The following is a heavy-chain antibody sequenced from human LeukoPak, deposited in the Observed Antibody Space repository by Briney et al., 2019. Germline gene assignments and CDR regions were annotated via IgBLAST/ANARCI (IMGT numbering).Heavy chain of an antibody. CDR3: ARVQDVLMVYAIRESVSAFDI. Sequence: ASVKVSCKASGYTFTSYYMHWVRQAPGQGLEWMGIINPSGGSTSYAQKFQGRVTMTRDTSTSTVYMELSSLRSEDTAVYYCARVQDVLMVYAIRESVSAFDIWGQGTMVTVSS. CDR1: GYTFTSYY. CDR2: INPSGGST. D-gene: IGHD2-8*01. V-gene: IGHV1-46*01. J-gene: IGHJ3*02.